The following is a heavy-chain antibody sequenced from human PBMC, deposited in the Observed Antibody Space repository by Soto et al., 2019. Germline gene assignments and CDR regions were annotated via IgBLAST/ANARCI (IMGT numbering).Heavy chain of an antibody. CDR3: ARQNSSRYFDWLPLHPNFDY. CDR2: IYYSGST. CDR1: GGSISSYY. V-gene: IGHV4-59*08. J-gene: IGHJ4*02. Sequence: SETLSLTCTVSGGSISSYYWSWIRQPPGKGLEWIGYIYYSGSTNYNPSLKSRVTISVDTSKNQFSLKLSSVTAADTAVYYCARQNSSRYFDWLPLHPNFDYWGQGTLVTVS. D-gene: IGHD3-9*01.